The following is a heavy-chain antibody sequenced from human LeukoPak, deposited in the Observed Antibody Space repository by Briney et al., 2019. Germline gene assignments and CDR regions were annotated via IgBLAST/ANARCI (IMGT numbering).Heavy chain of an antibody. Sequence: GGSLRLSCAASGFMFSRYGMHWVRQAPGKGLEWVALISYDGSNSYYADSVKGRFTISRDSSKDTLYVQMNSLRAEDTAVCYCAKDLGSGYNSFDYWGQGTLVTVSS. V-gene: IGHV3-30*18. CDR3: AKDLGSGYNSFDY. D-gene: IGHD5-24*01. J-gene: IGHJ4*02. CDR1: GFMFSRYG. CDR2: ISYDGSNS.